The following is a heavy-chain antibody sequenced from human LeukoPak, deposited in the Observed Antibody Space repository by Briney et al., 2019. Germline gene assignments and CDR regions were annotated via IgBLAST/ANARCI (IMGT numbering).Heavy chain of an antibody. Sequence: SQTPSLTCAISGDSVFSSSATWTWIRQSPSRGLEWLGRTYYRSKWYNDYAVSVKSRIIINPDTSKNQFSLHLNSVTPEDTAVYYCARGSSSSSWYFDYWGQGTLVTVSS. V-gene: IGHV6-1*01. CDR1: GDSVFSSSAT. D-gene: IGHD6-13*01. J-gene: IGHJ4*02. CDR3: ARGSSSSSWYFDY. CDR2: TYYRSKWYN.